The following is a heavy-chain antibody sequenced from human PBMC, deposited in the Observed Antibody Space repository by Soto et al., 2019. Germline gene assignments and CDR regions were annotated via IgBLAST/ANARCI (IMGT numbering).Heavy chain of an antibody. V-gene: IGHV1-2*02. CDR3: ARDYGSGSYYNY. CDR2: INPNSGGT. CDR1: GYTFTGYY. Sequence: ASVTVSCKASGYTFTGYYMHWVRQAPGQGLEWMGWINPNSGGTNYAQKFQGRVTMTRDTSISTAYMGLSRLRSDDTAVYYCARDYGSGSYYNYWGQGTLVTVSS. D-gene: IGHD3-10*01. J-gene: IGHJ4*02.